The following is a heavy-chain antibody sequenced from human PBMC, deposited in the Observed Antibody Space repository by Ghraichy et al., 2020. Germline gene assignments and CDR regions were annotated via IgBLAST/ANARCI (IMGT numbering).Heavy chain of an antibody. CDR1: GFIVSNNY. D-gene: IGHD2-2*01. CDR3: ATGADVTPDCTSTSCFREPHSF. CDR2: IFADGYT. Sequence: GGSLRLSCAVSGFIVSNNYMMWVRQGPGKGLQWVSVIFADGYTDYTDSVKCRMTISRDVYKNSVYLHIDSVRAEDSGVYYCATGADVTPDCTSTSCFREPHSFWGQGTLVTVSS. V-gene: IGHV3-53*01. J-gene: IGHJ4*02.